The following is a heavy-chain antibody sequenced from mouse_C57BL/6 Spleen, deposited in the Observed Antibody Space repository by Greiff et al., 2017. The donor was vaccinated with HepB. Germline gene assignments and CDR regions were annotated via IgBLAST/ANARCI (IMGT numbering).Heavy chain of an antibody. J-gene: IGHJ3*01. CDR1: GYTFTSYW. CDR3: ARGYPAWFAY. Sequence: QVHVKQPGAELVRPGSSVKLSCKASGYTFTSYWMDWVKQRPGQGLEWIGNIYPSDSETHYNQKFKDKATLTVDKSSSTAYMQLSSLTSEDSAVYYCARGYPAWFAYWGQGTLVTVSA. V-gene: IGHV1-61*01. D-gene: IGHD1-2*01. CDR2: IYPSDSET.